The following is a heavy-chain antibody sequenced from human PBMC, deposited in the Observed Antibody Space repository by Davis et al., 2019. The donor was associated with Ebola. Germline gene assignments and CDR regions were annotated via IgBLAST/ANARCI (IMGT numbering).Heavy chain of an antibody. Sequence: AASVKVSCKASGYTFTGYTLHWVRQAPGQGLERMGRINPNSGGTNYAQKFQGRVTMTRDTSISTAYMELSRLRSDDTAVYYCARGASSGSYSYWGQGTLVTVSS. CDR2: INPNSGGT. J-gene: IGHJ4*02. CDR3: ARGASSGSYSY. V-gene: IGHV1-2*06. D-gene: IGHD1-26*01. CDR1: GYTFTGYT.